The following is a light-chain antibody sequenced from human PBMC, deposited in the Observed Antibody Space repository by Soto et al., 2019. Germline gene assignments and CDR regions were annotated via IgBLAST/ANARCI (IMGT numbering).Light chain of an antibody. Sequence: DIQMTQSPSSVSASVGDRDTITCRASQAISTWLAWYQQKPGKAPKLLIYAASNLQTGVPSRFSGSGSGTDFTLTISSLQPEDFATYYCQHANSFPRTFGQGTKVEIK. CDR3: QHANSFPRT. V-gene: IGKV1D-12*01. CDR2: AAS. J-gene: IGKJ1*01. CDR1: QAISTW.